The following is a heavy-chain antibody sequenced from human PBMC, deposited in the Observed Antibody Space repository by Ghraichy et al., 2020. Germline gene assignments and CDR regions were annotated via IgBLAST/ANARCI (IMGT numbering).Heavy chain of an antibody. CDR1: GFAFSSYW. Sequence: GESLNISCAASGFAFSSYWMSWVRQSPVKGLEWVANIKQDGSEKHYVDSVKGRFTISRDNAKNSLFLQMNTLRADDSAVYYCARDWYTLFDYWGQGTLVTVSS. CDR2: IKQDGSEK. D-gene: IGHD2-2*02. J-gene: IGHJ4*02. V-gene: IGHV3-7*01. CDR3: ARDWYTLFDY.